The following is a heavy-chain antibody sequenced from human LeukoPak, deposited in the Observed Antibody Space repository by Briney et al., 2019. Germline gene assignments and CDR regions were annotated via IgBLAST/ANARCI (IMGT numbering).Heavy chain of an antibody. CDR3: ATFWGVGGGGMDI. D-gene: IGHD3-16*01. J-gene: IGHJ3*02. Sequence: KPGESLKISCKGSGFYFPGYWIAWVAQMPGKGLEWMGIIYPSDSVTTYSPSLQGQVTISADKSISTAYLQWSRLKASDTALYYCATFWGVGGGGMDIWGQGTMVTVSS. CDR2: IYPSDSVT. V-gene: IGHV5-51*01. CDR1: GFYFPGYW.